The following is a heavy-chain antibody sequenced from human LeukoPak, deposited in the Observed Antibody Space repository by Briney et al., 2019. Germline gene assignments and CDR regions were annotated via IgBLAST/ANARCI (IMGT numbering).Heavy chain of an antibody. CDR1: GFTFSSYS. V-gene: IGHV3-64D*06. CDR2: ISSNRDNT. J-gene: IGHJ4*02. Sequence: GGSLRLSCAASGFTFSSYSMNWVRQAPGKGLEYVSAISSNRDNTYYADSVKGRFTISRDNSKNTLYLQMSSLRADDTAVYYCVRGTGYWGQGTLVTVSS. CDR3: VRGTGY.